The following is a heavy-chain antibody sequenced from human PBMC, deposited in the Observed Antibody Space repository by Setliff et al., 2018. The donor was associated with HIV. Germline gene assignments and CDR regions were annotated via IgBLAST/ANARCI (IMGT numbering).Heavy chain of an antibody. J-gene: IGHJ5*02. D-gene: IGHD3-10*01. V-gene: IGHV1-24*01. CDR1: GYTLTELS. Sequence: GASVKVSCKVSGYTLTELSMHWVRQAPGKGLEWMGGFDPEDGETIYAQKFQGRVTMAEDTSTDTAYMELSSLRSEDTAVYHCATDLKGSQSYYYGSGSYSGFDPWGQGTLVTVS. CDR2: FDPEDGET. CDR3: ATDLKGSQSYYYGSGSYSGFDP.